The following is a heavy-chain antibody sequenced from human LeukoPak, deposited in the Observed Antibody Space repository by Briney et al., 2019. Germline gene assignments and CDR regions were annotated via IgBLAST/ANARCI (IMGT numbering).Heavy chain of an antibody. J-gene: IGHJ2*01. CDR3: ARDRDSSGLRDFDL. CDR2: IYYSGNT. D-gene: IGHD3-22*01. Sequence: SETLSLTCAVYGGSFSGYYWSWIRQPPGKGLEWIGYIYYSGNTNYNPSLKSRVSISIDTSKNQFSLQLSSVTAADTAVYYCARDRDSSGLRDFDLWGRGTLVTVS. CDR1: GGSFSGYY. V-gene: IGHV4-59*01.